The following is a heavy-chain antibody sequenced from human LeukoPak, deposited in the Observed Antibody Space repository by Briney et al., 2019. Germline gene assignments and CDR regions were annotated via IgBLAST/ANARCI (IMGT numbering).Heavy chain of an antibody. CDR1: GGSISAYY. D-gene: IGHD2-21*01. CDR2: IYASGDT. Sequence: SETLSLTCAVSGGSISAYYWSWIRQPAGKGLEWIGRIYASGDTNYNPSLKSRVIMSVDTSKNQVSLILTSVTAADTAVYYCARDHSYSRGYYDYWGRGTLVTVSS. J-gene: IGHJ4*02. V-gene: IGHV4-4*07. CDR3: ARDHSYSRGYYDY.